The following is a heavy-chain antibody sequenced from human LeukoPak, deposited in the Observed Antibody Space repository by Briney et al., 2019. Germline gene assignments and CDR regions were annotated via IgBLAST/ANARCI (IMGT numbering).Heavy chain of an antibody. Sequence: SETLSLTCTVSGGSISNYYWSWIRQPPGKELEWIVYIYHSGSTNYNPSLKSRVTISQDTSKNQFSLKLSSVTAADTAVYYCARNADDSSSYPYFDYWGQGTLVTVSS. CDR2: IYHSGST. D-gene: IGHD3-22*01. V-gene: IGHV4-59*01. J-gene: IGHJ4*02. CDR1: GGSISNYY. CDR3: ARNADDSSSYPYFDY.